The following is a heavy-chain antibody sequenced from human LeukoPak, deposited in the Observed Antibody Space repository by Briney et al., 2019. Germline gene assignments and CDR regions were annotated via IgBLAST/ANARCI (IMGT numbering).Heavy chain of an antibody. V-gene: IGHV1-3*01. J-gene: IGHJ4*02. CDR3: AAVYDSSGYLGY. CDR1: GYTFTSYA. D-gene: IGHD3-22*01. Sequence: ASVKVSCKASGYTFTSYAMHWVRQAPGQRLEWMGWINAGNGNTKYSQKFQGRVTITRDMSTSTAYMELSSLRSEDTAVYYCAAVYDSSGYLGYWGQGTLVTVSS. CDR2: INAGNGNT.